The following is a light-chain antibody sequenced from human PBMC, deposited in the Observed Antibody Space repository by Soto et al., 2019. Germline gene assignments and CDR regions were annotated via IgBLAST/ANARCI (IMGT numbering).Light chain of an antibody. CDR2: KAS. J-gene: IGKJ4*01. Sequence: IQMTQSPSTLSASVGDRVTITCRASQSISSGLAWYQQKPGKAPKFLISKASSLASGVPSRFSGSGSGTEFTLTISSLQPDDFATYYCQQYNSYSLTFGGGTKVEIK. CDR1: QSISSG. V-gene: IGKV1-5*03. CDR3: QQYNSYSLT.